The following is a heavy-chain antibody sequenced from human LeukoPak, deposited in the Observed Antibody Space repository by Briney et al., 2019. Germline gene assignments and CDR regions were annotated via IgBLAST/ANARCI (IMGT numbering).Heavy chain of an antibody. V-gene: IGHV3-21*01. J-gene: IGHJ3*02. D-gene: IGHD3-22*01. CDR1: GFTVSSNY. CDR3: AKDNYTMNDAFDI. CDR2: ISSSSNYI. Sequence: GGSLRLSCAASGFTVSSNYMSWVRQAPGKGLEWVSSISSSSNYIYYADSVKGRFTISRDNSKNTLYLQMNSLRAEDTAVYYCAKDNYTMNDAFDIWGQGTMVTVSS.